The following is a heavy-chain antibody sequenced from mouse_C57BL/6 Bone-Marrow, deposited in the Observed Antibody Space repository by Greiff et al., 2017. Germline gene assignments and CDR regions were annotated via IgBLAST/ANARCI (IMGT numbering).Heavy chain of an antibody. CDR1: GFTFSSYG. J-gene: IGHJ4*01. CDR2: ISSGGSYT. Sequence: EVKLMESGGDLVKPGGSLKLSCAASGFTFSSYGMSWVRQTPDKRLEWVATISSGGSYTYYPDSLKGRFTISRDNVKNTLYLQMSSLKSEDTAMYYCARLAGYYAMDYWGQVTSVTVSS. D-gene: IGHD3-3*01. CDR3: ARLAGYYAMDY. V-gene: IGHV5-6*01.